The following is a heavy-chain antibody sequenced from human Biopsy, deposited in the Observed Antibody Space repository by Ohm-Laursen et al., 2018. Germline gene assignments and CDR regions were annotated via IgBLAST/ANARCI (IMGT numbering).Heavy chain of an antibody. V-gene: IGHV4-59*11. CDR3: ARDSGILNYGNFKYYHYYGMDV. Sequence: GTLSLTCTVSGGSFTGHYWTWIRQPPGKGLEWIGHIYYSVMTNYNPSLQSRVSISVDTSRNQVSLTLSSVTAADTAVYYCARDSGILNYGNFKYYHYYGMDVWGQGTTVTVSS. D-gene: IGHD4-11*01. J-gene: IGHJ6*02. CDR2: IYYSVMT. CDR1: GGSFTGHY.